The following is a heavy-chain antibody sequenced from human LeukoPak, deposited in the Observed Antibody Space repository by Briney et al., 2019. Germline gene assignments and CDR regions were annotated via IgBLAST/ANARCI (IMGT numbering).Heavy chain of an antibody. Sequence: PGGSLRLSCAASGFTFSSYSMNWVRQAPGKGLEWVSSISSSSSYIYYADSVKGRFTISRDNAKNSLYLQMNSLRAEDTAVYYCARSEWLGESLVRDFDYWGQGTLVTVSS. V-gene: IGHV3-21*01. CDR3: ARSEWLGESLVRDFDY. J-gene: IGHJ4*02. CDR2: ISSSSSYI. D-gene: IGHD3-10*01. CDR1: GFTFSSYS.